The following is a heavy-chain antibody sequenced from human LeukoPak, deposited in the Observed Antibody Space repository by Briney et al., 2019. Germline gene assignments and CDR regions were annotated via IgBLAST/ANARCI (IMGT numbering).Heavy chain of an antibody. D-gene: IGHD6-19*01. CDR3: ARAVYRSGGYYFDY. V-gene: IGHV3-30*04. CDR1: GFTFSSYA. J-gene: IGHJ4*02. Sequence: GGSLRLSCAASGFTFSSYAMQWVRQAPGKGLEWVAVISYDGSDKNYADSVKGRFTISRDNSMDTLYLQMNSLRAEDTAVYYCARAVYRSGGYYFDYWGQGILVTVSS. CDR2: ISYDGSDK.